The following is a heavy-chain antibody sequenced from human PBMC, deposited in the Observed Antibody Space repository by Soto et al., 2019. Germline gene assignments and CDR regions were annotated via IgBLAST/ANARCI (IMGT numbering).Heavy chain of an antibody. Sequence: ASVKVSCKASGYTFSNYAMHWARQAPGQRLEWMGWINAGNGNTKYSQKFQGRVTITRDTSASTAYMELSSLRSEDTAVYYCARNAVGTYHFDYWGQGTLVTVSS. V-gene: IGHV1-3*01. CDR1: GYTFSNYA. CDR2: INAGNGNT. J-gene: IGHJ4*02. D-gene: IGHD1-1*01. CDR3: ARNAVGTYHFDY.